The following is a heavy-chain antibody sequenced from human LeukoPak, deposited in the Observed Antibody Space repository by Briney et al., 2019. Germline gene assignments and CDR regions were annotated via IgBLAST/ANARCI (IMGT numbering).Heavy chain of an antibody. V-gene: IGHV3-48*03. CDR1: GFTFSSYE. Sequence: PGGSLRLSCAASGFTFSSYEMNWVRQAPGKGLEWVSYISSSGSTIYHADSVRGRFTISRDNSKNTLYLQMNSLRAEDAAVYFCAKAPVTSCRGAYCYPFDSWGQGTLVTVSS. CDR3: AKAPVTSCRGAYCYPFDS. CDR2: ISSSGSTI. J-gene: IGHJ4*02. D-gene: IGHD2-21*01.